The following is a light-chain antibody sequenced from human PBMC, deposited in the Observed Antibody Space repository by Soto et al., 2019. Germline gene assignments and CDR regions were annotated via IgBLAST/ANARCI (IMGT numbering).Light chain of an antibody. CDR1: QSVSSN. J-gene: IGKJ1*01. Sequence: EMVMTQSPATLSVSPGARATLSCRASQSVSSNLAWYQQKPGQAPRLLIYGASSRATGIPARFSGSGSGTEFTLTISSLQSEDFAVYYCQQYNDCPWTFGQGTKVEIK. CDR3: QQYNDCPWT. V-gene: IGKV3-15*01. CDR2: GAS.